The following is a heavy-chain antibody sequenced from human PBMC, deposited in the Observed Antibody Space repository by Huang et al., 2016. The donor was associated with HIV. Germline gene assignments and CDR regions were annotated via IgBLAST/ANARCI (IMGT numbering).Heavy chain of an antibody. V-gene: IGHV1-8*02. CDR2: MNHNTCNT. CDR1: GYTFTNYE. CDR3: ARSAYGDLDY. D-gene: IGHD4-17*01. J-gene: IGHJ4*02. Sequence: QVHLVQSGAEVKKPGASVNVSCKASGYTFTNYEINWVRQAPGRGLEWMGWMNHNTCNTGFAQSFQGRVTITRKTSMTTAYMELTSLTSEDTAVYYCARSAYGDLDYWGLGTLVIVSS.